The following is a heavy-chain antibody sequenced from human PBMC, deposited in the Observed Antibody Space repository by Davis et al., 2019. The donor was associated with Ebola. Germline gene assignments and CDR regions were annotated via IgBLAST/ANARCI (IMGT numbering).Heavy chain of an antibody. CDR3: ARGWLRAGMDV. J-gene: IGHJ6*02. CDR1: GDSVSSGG. Sequence: HSQTLSLTCALSGDSVSSGGWNWIRQSPSRGLEWPGRTYYSSKWYNDYAVSVKSRITINPDTSKNQFSLQLNSVTPEDTALYYCARGWLRAGMDVWGQGTTVTVSS. V-gene: IGHV6-1*01. D-gene: IGHD5-18*01. CDR2: TYYSSKWYN.